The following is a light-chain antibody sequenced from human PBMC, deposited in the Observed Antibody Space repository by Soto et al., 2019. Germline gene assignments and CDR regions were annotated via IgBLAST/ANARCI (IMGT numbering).Light chain of an antibody. CDR1: QSIGSW. CDR2: DAS. CDR3: QQSYSTPWT. Sequence: DIQMTQYPSTLSASVGDRVTITCRASQSIGSWLAWYQQKPGKAPRLLIYDASSLESGVPSRSSGSGSGTDFTLTISSLKPEDFATYYCQQSYSTPWTFDQGTKV. J-gene: IGKJ1*01. V-gene: IGKV1-5*01.